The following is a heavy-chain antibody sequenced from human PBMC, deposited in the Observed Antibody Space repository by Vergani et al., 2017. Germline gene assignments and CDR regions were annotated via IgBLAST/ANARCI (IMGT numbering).Heavy chain of an antibody. V-gene: IGHV3-9*01. CDR2: ISWNSGSI. CDR1: GFTFDDYA. J-gene: IGHJ4*02. Sequence: EVQLVESGGGLVQPGRSLRLSCAASGFTFDDYAMHWVRQAPGKGLEWVSGISWNSGSIGYADSVKGRFTISRDNAKNSLYLQMNSLRAEDTALYYCAKDMGAYSSSWPLGYWGQGTLVTVSS. CDR3: AKDMGAYSSSWPLGY. D-gene: IGHD6-13*01.